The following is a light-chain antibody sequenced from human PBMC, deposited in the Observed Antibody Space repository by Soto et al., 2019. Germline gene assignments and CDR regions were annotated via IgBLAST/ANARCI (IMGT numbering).Light chain of an antibody. V-gene: IGKV4-1*01. CDR1: QSFLYSSNNKNY. CDR2: WAS. Sequence: IVMTQSPDSLAVSLGERATINCKSSQSFLYSSNNKNYLAWYQQKPGQPPKLLIYWASTRESGVPDRFSGSGSGTDFTLTISSLQAEDVAVYYCQQYHNWPRTFGQGTKVDIK. CDR3: QQYHNWPRT. J-gene: IGKJ1*01.